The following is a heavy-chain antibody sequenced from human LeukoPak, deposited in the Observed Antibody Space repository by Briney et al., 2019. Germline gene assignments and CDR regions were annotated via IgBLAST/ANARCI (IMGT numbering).Heavy chain of an antibody. J-gene: IGHJ4*02. D-gene: IGHD5-12*01. CDR1: GGSISSGGYY. CDR3: ARAVDIVATILFDY. Sequence: SETLSLTCTVSGGSISSGGYYWRWIPQHPGKGLEWIGYIYYSGSTYYNPSLKSRVTISVDTSKNQFSLKLSSVTAADTAVYYCARAVDIVATILFDYWGQGTLVTVSS. CDR2: IYYSGST. V-gene: IGHV4-31*03.